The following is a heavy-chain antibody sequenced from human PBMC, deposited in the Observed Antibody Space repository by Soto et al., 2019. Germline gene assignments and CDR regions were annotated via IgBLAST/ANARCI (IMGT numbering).Heavy chain of an antibody. J-gene: IGHJ6*02. V-gene: IGHV4-39*01. CDR1: GGSISSSSYY. CDR2: IYYSGST. D-gene: IGHD4-17*01. Sequence: QLQLQESGPGLVKPSETLSLTCTVSGGSISSSSYYWGWIRQPPGKGLEWIGSIYYSGSTYYNPSLKSRVTISVDTSKNQFSLKLSSVTAAYTAVYYCARQGDTSHYGGNEHDGMDVWGQGTTVTVSS. CDR3: ARQGDTSHYGGNEHDGMDV.